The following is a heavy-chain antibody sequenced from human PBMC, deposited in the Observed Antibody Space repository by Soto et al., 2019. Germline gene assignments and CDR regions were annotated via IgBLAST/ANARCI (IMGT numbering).Heavy chain of an antibody. V-gene: IGHV1-18*01. CDR1: GYTFTSYG. CDR2: ISAYNGNT. Sequence: ASVKVSCKASGYTFTSYGISWVRQAPGQGLEWMGWISAYNGNTNYAQKLQGRVTMTTDTSTSTAYMELRSLRSDDTAVYYGARVVLGTGLVSDWFDPWGQGTLVTVSS. D-gene: IGHD3-9*01. CDR3: ARVVLGTGLVSDWFDP. J-gene: IGHJ5*02.